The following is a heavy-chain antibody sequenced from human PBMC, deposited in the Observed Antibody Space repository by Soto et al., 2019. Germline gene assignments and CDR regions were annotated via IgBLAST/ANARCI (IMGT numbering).Heavy chain of an antibody. V-gene: IGHV4-31*03. CDR2: IYYSGST. Sequence: SETLSLTCTVTGDSINSRSYYWGWIRQHPGKGLEWIGYIYYSGSTYYNPSLKSRVTISVDTSKNQFSLKLSSVTAADTAVYYCARWVYCSGGSCSYYFDYWGQGTLVTVSS. D-gene: IGHD2-15*01. CDR3: ARWVYCSGGSCSYYFDY. J-gene: IGHJ4*02. CDR1: GDSINSRSYY.